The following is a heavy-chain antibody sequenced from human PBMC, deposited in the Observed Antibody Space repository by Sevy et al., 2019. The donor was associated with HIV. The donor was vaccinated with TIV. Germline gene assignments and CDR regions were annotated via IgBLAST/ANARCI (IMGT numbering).Heavy chain of an antibody. CDR1: GFSFSNYW. CDR2: IKKDGSEK. V-gene: IGHV3-7*01. CDR3: ARSHYALDV. Sequence: GGSLRLSCAASGFSFSNYWMSWVRQAPGKGLEWVASIKKDGSEKYFVDSVKGRFTISRDNAENSVYLQMNGLRDGDTALYYCARSHYALDVWGQGTTVTVSS. J-gene: IGHJ6*02.